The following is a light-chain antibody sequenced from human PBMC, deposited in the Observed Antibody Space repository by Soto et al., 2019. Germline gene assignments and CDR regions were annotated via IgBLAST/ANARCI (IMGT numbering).Light chain of an antibody. V-gene: IGLV2-18*02. CDR3: SSYMSTSRYV. J-gene: IGLJ1*01. CDR2: EVI. CDR1: SSDVGKYDR. Sequence: QSVLTQPPSVSGSPGQSVTISCTGTSSDVGKYDRVSWYQQPPGTAPKLIIYEVINRLSGVPARFSGSKSGNTASLTISGLQAEDEADYYCSSYMSTSRYVFGAGTKVTVL.